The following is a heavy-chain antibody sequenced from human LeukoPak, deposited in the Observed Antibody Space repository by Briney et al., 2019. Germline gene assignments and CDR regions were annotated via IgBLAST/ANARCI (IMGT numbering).Heavy chain of an antibody. CDR1: GYTFTSYG. Sequence: ASVKVSCKASGYTFTSYGISWVRQAPGQGLEWMGWISAYNGNTNYAQKLQGRVTMTTGTSTSTAYMELRSLRSDDTAVYYCARDSCSGGSCYQKYFDYWGQGTLVTVSS. D-gene: IGHD2-15*01. CDR2: ISAYNGNT. CDR3: ARDSCSGGSCYQKYFDY. V-gene: IGHV1-18*01. J-gene: IGHJ4*02.